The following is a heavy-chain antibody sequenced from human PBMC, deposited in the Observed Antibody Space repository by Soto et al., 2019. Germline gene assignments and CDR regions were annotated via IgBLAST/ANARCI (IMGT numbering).Heavy chain of an antibody. CDR2: ISWNSGSI. CDR1: GFTFDDYA. V-gene: IGHV3-9*01. D-gene: IGHD5-12*01. Sequence: DVQLVESGGGLVQPGRSLRLSCAASGFTFDDYAMHWVRQAPGKGLEWVSGISWNSGSIGYADSVKGRFTISRDNAKNSLYLQMNSLRAEDTALYYCAKANDEVATSSYLDYWGQGTLVTVSS. J-gene: IGHJ4*02. CDR3: AKANDEVATSSYLDY.